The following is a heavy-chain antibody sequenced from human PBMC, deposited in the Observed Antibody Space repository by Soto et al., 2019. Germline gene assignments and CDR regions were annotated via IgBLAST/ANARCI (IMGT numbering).Heavy chain of an antibody. CDR3: AHRHTTAYNWNDKAFDI. CDR1: GFSLSTSGVG. V-gene: IGHV2-5*02. D-gene: IGHD1-20*01. CDR2: IYWDDDK. Sequence: SGPTLVKPTQTLTLTCTFSGFSLSTSGVGVGWIRQPPGKALEWLALIYWDDDKRYSPSLKSRLTITKDTSKNQVVLTMTNMDPVDTATYYCAHRHTTAYNWNDKAFDIWGQGTMVTVSS. J-gene: IGHJ3*02.